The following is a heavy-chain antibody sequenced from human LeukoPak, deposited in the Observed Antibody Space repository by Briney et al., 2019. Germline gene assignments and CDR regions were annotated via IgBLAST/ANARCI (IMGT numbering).Heavy chain of an antibody. Sequence: SETLSLTCTVSGGSISSGDYYWGWIRQPPGKGLEWIAYIYYSGSTYCNPSLKSRVAILVDVSKDQFSLELSSVTAADTAVYYCAGASGYYYDSRSSVDFQHWGQGTLVTVSS. V-gene: IGHV4-30-4*08. D-gene: IGHD3-22*01. CDR1: GGSISSGDYY. CDR2: IYYSGST. J-gene: IGHJ1*01. CDR3: AGASGYYYDSRSSVDFQH.